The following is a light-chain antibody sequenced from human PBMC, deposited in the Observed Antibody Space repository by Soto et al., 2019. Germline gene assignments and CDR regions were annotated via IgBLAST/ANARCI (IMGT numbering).Light chain of an antibody. CDR3: QQYNNWPIT. Sequence: EIVMTQSPATLSVSPGERATLSCRATQSISNNLAWYQQKAGQAPRLLIYGASTRATGIPARFSGSGSGTEFTLTISSLQSEDFAVYYCQQYNNWPITFGQGTRLEI. CDR1: QSISNN. CDR2: GAS. V-gene: IGKV3-15*01. J-gene: IGKJ5*01.